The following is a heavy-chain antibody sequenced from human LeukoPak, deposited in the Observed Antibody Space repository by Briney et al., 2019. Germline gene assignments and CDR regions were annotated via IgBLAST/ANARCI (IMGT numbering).Heavy chain of an antibody. D-gene: IGHD6-13*01. CDR1: GFTFSSYS. J-gene: IGHJ4*02. CDR2: ISSSSSYI. Sequence: EPGGSLRLSCAASGFTFSSYSMNWVRQAPGKGLEWVSSISSSSSYIYYADSVKGRFTISRDNSKNTLYLQMNSLRAEDTAVYYCAKDRGSSWYFGYWGQGTLVTVSS. V-gene: IGHV3-21*04. CDR3: AKDRGSSWYFGY.